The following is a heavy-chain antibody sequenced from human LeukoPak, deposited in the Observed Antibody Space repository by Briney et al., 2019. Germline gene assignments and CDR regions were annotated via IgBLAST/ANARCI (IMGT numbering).Heavy chain of an antibody. Sequence: ASQTLSLTCTVSGGSTSSGSYYWSWIRQPAGKGLEWIGRIYTSGSTNYNPSLKSRVTISVDTSKNQFSLKLSSVTAADTAVYYCARYDYVWGSGWFDPWGQGTLVTVSS. D-gene: IGHD3-16*01. CDR1: GGSTSSGSYY. J-gene: IGHJ5*02. V-gene: IGHV4-61*02. CDR3: ARYDYVWGSGWFDP. CDR2: IYTSGST.